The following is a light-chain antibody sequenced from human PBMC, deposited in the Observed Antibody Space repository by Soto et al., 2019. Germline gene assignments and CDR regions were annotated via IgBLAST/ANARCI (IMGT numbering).Light chain of an antibody. CDR3: CSYAGSSTYV. V-gene: IGLV2-23*01. J-gene: IGLJ1*01. CDR2: EGS. CDR1: NSDVGGYNF. Sequence: QSALTQPASVSGSPGQSITISCTGTNSDVGGYNFVSWYQQHPDKAPKVIIYEGSKRPSGVSNRFSGSKSGNTASLTISGLQAEDGADYYCCSYAGSSTYVFGTGTKVTVL.